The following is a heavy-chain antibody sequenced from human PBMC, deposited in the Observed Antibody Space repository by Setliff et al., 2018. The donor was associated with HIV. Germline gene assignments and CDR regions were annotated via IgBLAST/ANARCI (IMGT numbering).Heavy chain of an antibody. CDR2: IYTSGST. V-gene: IGHV4-61*09. D-gene: IGHD3-22*01. J-gene: IGHJ1*01. CDR1: GGSISSGSYY. CDR3: ARAAPGYYYDSSGYAEYFQH. Sequence: PSETLSLTCTVSGGSISSGSYYWSWIRQPAGKGLEWIGHIYTSGSTNYNPSLKSRVTISVDTSKNQFSLKLSSVTAADTAVYYCARAAPGYYYDSSGYAEYFQHWGQGTLVTVSS.